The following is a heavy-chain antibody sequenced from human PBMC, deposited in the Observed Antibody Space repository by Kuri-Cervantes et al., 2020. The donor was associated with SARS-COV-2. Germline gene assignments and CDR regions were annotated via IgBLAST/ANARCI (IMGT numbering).Heavy chain of an antibody. D-gene: IGHD3-3*01. CDR3: TRSAGVLRFLEWLRGPFDY. V-gene: IGHV4-39*07. CDR2: IYYSGST. CDR1: GGSISSSSYY. J-gene: IGHJ4*02. Sequence: ESLKISCTVSGGSISSSSYYWGWIRQPPGKGLEWIGSIYYSGSTNYNPSLKSRVTISVDTSKNQFSLKLSSVTAADTAVYYCTRSAGVLRFLEWLRGPFDYWGQGTLVTVSS.